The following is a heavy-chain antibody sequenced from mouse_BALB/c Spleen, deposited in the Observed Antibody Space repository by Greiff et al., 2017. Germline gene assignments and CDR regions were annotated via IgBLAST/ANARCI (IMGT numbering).Heavy chain of an antibody. D-gene: IGHD1-1*01. Sequence: EVHLVESGGGLVKPGGSLKLSCAASGFTFSSYAMSWVRQTPEKRLEWVASISSGGSTYYPDSVKGRFTISRDNARNILYLQMSSLRSEDTAMYYCARDLTTVEWYFDVWGAGTTVTVSS. CDR1: GFTFSSYA. CDR3: ARDLTTVEWYFDV. CDR2: ISSGGST. V-gene: IGHV5-6-5*01. J-gene: IGHJ1*01.